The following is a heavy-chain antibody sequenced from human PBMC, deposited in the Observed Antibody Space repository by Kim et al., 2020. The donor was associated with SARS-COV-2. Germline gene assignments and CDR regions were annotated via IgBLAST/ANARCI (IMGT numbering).Heavy chain of an antibody. V-gene: IGHV3-49*04. D-gene: IGHD5-12*01. CDR1: GFTFGDYA. CDR2: IRSKAYGGTT. Sequence: GGSLRLSCTASGFTFGDYAMSWVRQAPGKGLEWVGFIRSKAYGGTTEYAASVKGRFTISRDDSKSIAYLQMNSLKTEDTAVYYCTREDQHQINYSGYETDAFDIWGQGTMVTVSS. J-gene: IGHJ3*02. CDR3: TREDQHQINYSGYETDAFDI.